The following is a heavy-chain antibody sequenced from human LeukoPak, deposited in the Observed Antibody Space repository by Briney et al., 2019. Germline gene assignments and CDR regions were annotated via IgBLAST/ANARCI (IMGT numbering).Heavy chain of an antibody. CDR3: AKDISGWYGSFAFDI. V-gene: IGHV3-30-3*01. CDR1: GFTFSSYA. CDR2: ISYDGSNK. J-gene: IGHJ3*02. Sequence: GRSLRLSCAASGFTFSSYAMHWVRQAPGKGLEWVAGISYDGSNKYYADSVKGRFTISRDNSKNTLYLQMNSLRAEDTAVYYCAKDISGWYGSFAFDIWGQGTMVTVSS. D-gene: IGHD6-19*01.